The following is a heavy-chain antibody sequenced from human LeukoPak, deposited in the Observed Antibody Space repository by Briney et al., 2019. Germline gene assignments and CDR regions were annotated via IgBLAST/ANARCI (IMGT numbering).Heavy chain of an antibody. Sequence: EASVKVSCKASGYTFTGYYMHWVRQAPGQGLEWMGWINPNSGGTNYAQKFQGRVTMTRDTSISTAYMELSRLRSDDTAVYYCAREYYSSGWSPSPYFDYWGQGTLVTVSS. D-gene: IGHD6-19*01. J-gene: IGHJ4*02. CDR2: INPNSGGT. CDR3: AREYYSSGWSPSPYFDY. CDR1: GYTFTGYY. V-gene: IGHV1-2*02.